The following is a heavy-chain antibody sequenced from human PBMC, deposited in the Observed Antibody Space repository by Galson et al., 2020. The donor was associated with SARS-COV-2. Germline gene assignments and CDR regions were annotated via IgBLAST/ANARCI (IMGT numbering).Heavy chain of an antibody. V-gene: IGHV3-74*01. CDR1: GFTFSNYW. CDR3: ARNVPGAAAAY. J-gene: IGHJ4*02. Sequence: GGSLRLSCAASGFTFSNYWMHWVRPAPGKGLEWVSRLSHDGSVTTYADSVKGRFTISRDNTKNTLYLEMNSLRVEDTAVYYCARNVPGAAAAYWGQGALVTVSS. CDR2: LSHDGSVT. D-gene: IGHD6-13*01.